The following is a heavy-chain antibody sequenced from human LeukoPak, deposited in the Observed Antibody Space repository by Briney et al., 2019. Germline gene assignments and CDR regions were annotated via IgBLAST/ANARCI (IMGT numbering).Heavy chain of an antibody. Sequence: PSETLSLTCTVSGGSISSYYWSWIRQPPGKGLEWIGSIYYSGSTNYNPSLKSRVTISVDTSKNQFSLKLRSVTAADTAVYYCARTPIRDTATFDYWGQGTLVTVSS. D-gene: IGHD5-18*01. CDR2: IYYSGST. J-gene: IGHJ4*02. V-gene: IGHV4-59*12. CDR3: ARTPIRDTATFDY. CDR1: GGSISSYY.